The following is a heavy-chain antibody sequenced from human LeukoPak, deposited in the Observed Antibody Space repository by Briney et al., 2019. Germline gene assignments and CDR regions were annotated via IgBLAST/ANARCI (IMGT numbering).Heavy chain of an antibody. CDR2: ISYDGNYN. CDR3: ARDLGSYGWGNHFDY. J-gene: IGHJ4*02. Sequence: PGGSLRLSCAASGLTFSDHAMHWVRQAPGKGLEWLGVISYDGNYNHYADSVKGRFTVSRDNSKSTVYLHMSSLKPEDTAVYYCARDLGSYGWGNHFDYWGQGTLVTVSS. D-gene: IGHD3-16*01. CDR1: GLTFSDHA. V-gene: IGHV3-30-3*01.